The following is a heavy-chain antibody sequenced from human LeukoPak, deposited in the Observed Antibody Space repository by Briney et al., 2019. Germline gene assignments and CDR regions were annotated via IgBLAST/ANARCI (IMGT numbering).Heavy chain of an antibody. CDR3: ACLTTADAFGI. V-gene: IGHV1-18*01. CDR1: GYTFTNYG. D-gene: IGHD3-22*01. Sequence: ASVKVSCKAFGYTFTNYGISWVRQAPGQGLEWMGWISGYNGNTNYAQKLQGRVTMTTDTSTSTVYMEMRSLRSDDTAVYYCACLTTADAFGIWGQGTMVTVSS. J-gene: IGHJ3*02. CDR2: ISGYNGNT.